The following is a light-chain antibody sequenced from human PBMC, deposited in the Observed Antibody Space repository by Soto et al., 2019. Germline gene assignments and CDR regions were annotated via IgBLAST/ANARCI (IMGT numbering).Light chain of an antibody. CDR3: QQHSNWQIP. J-gene: IGKJ5*01. Sequence: EIVLTQSRATLSLSPGERGTRSCRAIQSVSRYLAWYQQKPGQAPRLLIYDASNRATGIPDRFSGSGSGTDFTLTIRSMEPEDFAVYYCQQHSNWQIPFGHGTRLELK. V-gene: IGKV3-11*01. CDR1: QSVSRY. CDR2: DAS.